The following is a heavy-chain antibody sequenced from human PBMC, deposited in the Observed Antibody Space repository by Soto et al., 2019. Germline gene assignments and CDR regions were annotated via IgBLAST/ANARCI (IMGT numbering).Heavy chain of an antibody. CDR2: IDWDDDK. V-gene: IGHV2-70*01. CDR1: GFSLSTSGMC. CDR3: ARMTSLDYGDYGFEY. D-gene: IGHD4-17*01. Sequence: SGPTLVNPTQTLTLTCTFSGFSLSTSGMCVSWIRQPPGKALECLALIDWDDDKYYSTSLKTRLTISKDTSKNQVVLTMTNMDPVDTATYYCARMTSLDYGDYGFEYWGQGTLVTVYS. J-gene: IGHJ4*02.